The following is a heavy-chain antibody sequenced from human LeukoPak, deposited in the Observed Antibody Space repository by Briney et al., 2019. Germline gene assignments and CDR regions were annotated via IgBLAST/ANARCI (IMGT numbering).Heavy chain of an antibody. CDR1: GYTFCSYS. Sequence: AGGSLRLSCAASGYTFCSYSMNWMREAPGEELGWVSPISSSGSYIYYADSVRGGFTISRENAKISVYLQIKSMRAGDTAVYYFGKVLSYYDSPYYFDYWGQRTLVSDCS. J-gene: IGHJ4*02. D-gene: IGHD3-22*01. CDR3: GKVLSYYDSPYYFDY. V-gene: IGHV3-21*01. CDR2: ISSSGSYI.